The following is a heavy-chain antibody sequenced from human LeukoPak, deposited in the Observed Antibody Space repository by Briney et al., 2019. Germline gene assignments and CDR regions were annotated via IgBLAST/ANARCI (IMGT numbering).Heavy chain of an antibody. CDR3: AKDNRRHYTSGPNPDSLH. V-gene: IGHV3-30*04. J-gene: IGHJ4*02. Sequence: GRSLRLSCAASGFTFSSYAMHWVRQAPGKGLEWVAVISYDGNNNYYADSVKGRFTISRDSSKNTLYLQMNSLRAEDTAVYYCAKDNRRHYTSGPNPDSLHWGQGALVTVSS. CDR1: GFTFSSYA. CDR2: ISYDGNNN. D-gene: IGHD6-19*01.